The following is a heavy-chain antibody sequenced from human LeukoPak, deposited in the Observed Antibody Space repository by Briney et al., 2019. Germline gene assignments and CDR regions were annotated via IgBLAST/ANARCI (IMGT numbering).Heavy chain of an antibody. CDR3: ARGASARQDY. CDR2: IYIDGSST. CDR1: GFTFSTYW. J-gene: IGHJ4*02. V-gene: IGHV3-74*01. Sequence: GGSLRLSCAASGFTFSTYWMHWVRQAPGKGLMWVSRIYIDGSSTNYADSVKGRFTVSRDNAKNTLYLQMNSLRAEDTAVYYCARGASARQDYWGQGTLVTVSS. D-gene: IGHD2-2*01.